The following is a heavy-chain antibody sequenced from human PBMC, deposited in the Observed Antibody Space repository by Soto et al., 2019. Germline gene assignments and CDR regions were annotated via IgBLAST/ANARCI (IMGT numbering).Heavy chain of an antibody. D-gene: IGHD1-1*01. CDR2: IAYDGRNK. J-gene: IGHJ4*02. CDR3: ARALERVSDY. CDR1: GFTFSSYA. V-gene: IGHV3-30*04. Sequence: PGGSLRLSCAASGFTFSSYAMHWVRQAPGKGLEWVAVIAYDGRNKYYADSVKGRFTISRDNSKNTLYLQMNSLRIEDTAVYSCARALERVSDYWGQGTLVTVSS.